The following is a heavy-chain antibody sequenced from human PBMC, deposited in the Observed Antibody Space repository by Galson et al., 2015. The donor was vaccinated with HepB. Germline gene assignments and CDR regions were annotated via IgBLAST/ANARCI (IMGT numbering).Heavy chain of an antibody. CDR2: IDNTGGT. Sequence: SETLSLTCSVSGTSIGSHYWTWIRQPPGKGLEWIGYIDNTGGTYYNPSLRSRVTMSLHSSKNQFSLQLTSMTAADTVIYYCAGDRARRGWFYPWGQGTLVTVSS. CDR1: GTSIGSHY. V-gene: IGHV4-59*11. J-gene: IGHJ5*02. CDR3: AGDRARRGWFYP.